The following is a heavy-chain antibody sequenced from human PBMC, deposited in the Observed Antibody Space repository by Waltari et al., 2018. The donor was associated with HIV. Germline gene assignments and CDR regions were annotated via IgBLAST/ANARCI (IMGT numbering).Heavy chain of an antibody. CDR3: ARGGFYGSGSKVN. V-gene: IGHV3-7*04. CDR1: GFTFISSW. D-gene: IGHD3-10*01. J-gene: IGHJ4*02. Sequence: EVQPVESGGGWVQPGGPLSLSWSATGFTFISSWMCWVGQAPGKWWEGVANIKQEGSEKYYVDSVNGRFTISRENAENSLYLQMNSLRAEDTAVYYCARGGFYGSGSKVNWGQGTLVTVSS. CDR2: IKQEGSEK.